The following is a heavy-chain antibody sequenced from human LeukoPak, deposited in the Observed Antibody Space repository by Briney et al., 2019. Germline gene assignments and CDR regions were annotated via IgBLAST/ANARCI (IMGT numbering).Heavy chain of an antibody. CDR3: AKTQGLFDH. J-gene: IGHJ4*02. CDR1: ACTSINIA. Sequence: GGSLRPSFAPPACTSINIAITGVLQPPGGGGEWVQGISDGGDTPYDAGSVKGRFTASRDNSKTILYLQMNSLRAEDTAIYYCAKTQGLFDHWGQGSLVTVSS. V-gene: IGHV3-23*01. CDR2: ISDGGDTP.